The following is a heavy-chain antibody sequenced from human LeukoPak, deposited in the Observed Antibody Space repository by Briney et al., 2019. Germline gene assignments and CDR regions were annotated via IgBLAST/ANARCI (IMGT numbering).Heavy chain of an antibody. CDR3: ARDSPYCGGDCSEYFQH. V-gene: IGHV4-59*12. CDR2: IYDTGST. J-gene: IGHJ1*01. D-gene: IGHD2-21*02. Sequence: PSETLSLTCTVSGGSIRNSYWSWIRQPPGKGLEWIGYIYDTGSTTYNSTLKSRVTISGDTSKNQISLKLSSVTAADTAVYYCARDSPYCGGDCSEYFQHWGQGTLVTVSS. CDR1: GGSIRNSY.